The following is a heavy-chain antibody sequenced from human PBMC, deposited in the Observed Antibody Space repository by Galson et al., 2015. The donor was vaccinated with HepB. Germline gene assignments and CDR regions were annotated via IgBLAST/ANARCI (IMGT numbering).Heavy chain of an antibody. J-gene: IGHJ5*02. D-gene: IGHD1-26*01. CDR1: GFTFSSHD. V-gene: IGHV3-30*18. CDR3: AKGEIVGATELDP. CDR2: ISYDGSNK. Sequence: SLRLSCATSGFTFSSHDMNWVRQAPGKGLEWVAVISYDGSNKYYADSVKGRFTISRDNSKNTLYLQMNSLRAEDTAVYYCAKGEIVGATELDPWGQGTLVTVSS.